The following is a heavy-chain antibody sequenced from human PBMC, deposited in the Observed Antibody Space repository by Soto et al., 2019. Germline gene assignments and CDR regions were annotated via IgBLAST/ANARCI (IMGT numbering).Heavy chain of an antibody. CDR1: GFTFSSYA. Sequence: QVQLVESGGGVVQPGRSLRLSCAASGFTFSSYAMHCVRQAPGKGPEWVAAISYDGSNKYYEDSVKGRFTIAKDNSKNGVYLQMNSLKAEDTAVYYWARGADYDSSGYSPFYYWGQRTLVIVSS. V-gene: IGHV3-30-3*01. CDR2: ISYDGSNK. J-gene: IGHJ4*02. CDR3: ARGADYDSSGYSPFYY. D-gene: IGHD3-22*01.